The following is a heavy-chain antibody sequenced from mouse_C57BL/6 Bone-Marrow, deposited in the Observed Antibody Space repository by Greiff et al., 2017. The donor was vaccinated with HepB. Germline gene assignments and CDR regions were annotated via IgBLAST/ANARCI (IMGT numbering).Heavy chain of an antibody. CDR1: GFTFNTYA. J-gene: IGHJ2*01. CDR3: VRERKKNYYGSFDY. CDR2: IRSKSSNYAT. Sequence: EVQLQESGGGLVQPKGSLKLSCAASGFTFNTYAMHWVRQAPGKGLEWVARIRSKSSNYATYYADSVKDRFTISRDDSQSMLYLQMNNLKTEDTAMYYCVRERKKNYYGSFDYWGQGTTLTVSS. D-gene: IGHD1-1*01. V-gene: IGHV10-3*01.